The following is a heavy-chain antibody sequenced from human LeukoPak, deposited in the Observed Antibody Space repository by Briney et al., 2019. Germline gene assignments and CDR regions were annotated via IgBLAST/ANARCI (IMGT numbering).Heavy chain of an antibody. CDR1: GFTFSSYA. Sequence: GGSLRLSCAASGFTFSSYAMSWVRQAPGKGLEWVSAISGSGSNTYYADSVKGRFTMSRDNSKNTLHLQMNSLRAEDTAVYFCAKTVSGSHSYQGGDYWGQGTLVLVSS. CDR3: AKTVSGSHSYQGGDY. CDR2: ISGSGSNT. D-gene: IGHD3-16*02. J-gene: IGHJ4*02. V-gene: IGHV3-23*01.